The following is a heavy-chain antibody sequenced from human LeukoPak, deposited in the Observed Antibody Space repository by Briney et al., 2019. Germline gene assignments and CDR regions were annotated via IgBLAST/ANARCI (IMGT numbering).Heavy chain of an antibody. CDR2: ISTSGSTK. CDR3: AKDRGTARRQQLVLGGVFDY. V-gene: IGHV3-48*03. CDR1: GFTFSSYE. D-gene: IGHD6-13*01. J-gene: IGHJ4*02. Sequence: GGSLRLSCAASGFTFSSYEMNWVRQAPGKGLEWVSYISTSGSTKYYADSVKGRFTISRDNAKNSLYLQMNSLRAEDTALYYCAKDRGTARRQQLVLGGVFDYWGQGTLVTISS.